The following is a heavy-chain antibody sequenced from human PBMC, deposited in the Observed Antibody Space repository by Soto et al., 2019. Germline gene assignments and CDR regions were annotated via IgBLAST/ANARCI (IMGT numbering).Heavy chain of an antibody. CDR3: ARGGVIFGVVTVFDY. D-gene: IGHD3-3*01. Sequence: RRLSCAASGFTVSANYMSWVRQAPGKGLEWVSLIYSGGRTDYADSVKGRFTISRDNSKNTLYLQMNSLRGEDTAVYYCARGGVIFGVVTVFDYWGQGALVTVSS. J-gene: IGHJ4*02. CDR2: IYSGGRT. CDR1: GFTVSANY. V-gene: IGHV3-53*01.